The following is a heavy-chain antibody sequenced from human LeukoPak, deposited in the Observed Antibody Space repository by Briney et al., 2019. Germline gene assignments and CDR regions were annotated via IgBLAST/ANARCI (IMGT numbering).Heavy chain of an antibody. CDR1: GFTFSSYA. CDR3: ARIGVRDYSNYPFDY. D-gene: IGHD4-11*01. V-gene: IGHV3-23*01. Sequence: GGSLRLSCAASGFTFSSYAMSWVRQAPGKGLEWVSGISAGGDSTYYADTVKGRFTTSRDNAKNTLYLQMNSLRAEDTAVYYCARIGVRDYSNYPFDYWGQGTLVTVTS. J-gene: IGHJ4*02. CDR2: ISAGGDST.